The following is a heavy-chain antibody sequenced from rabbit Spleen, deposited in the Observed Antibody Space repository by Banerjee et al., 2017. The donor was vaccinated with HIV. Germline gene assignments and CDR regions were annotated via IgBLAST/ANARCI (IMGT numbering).Heavy chain of an antibody. Sequence: QEQLVESGGGLVKPGGSLTLTCKASGVSLNDKDVMCWVRQAPGKGLEWIACIYGGSSAGTPFDDSSEKRLSITTTTSSIATLQMTSMTTAADGASFCAAGDFGGVSSWSLDLWGQGTLVTVS. J-gene: IGHJ6*01. CDR1: GVSLNDKDV. D-gene: IGHD2-1*01. CDR3: AAGDFGGVSSWSLDL. V-gene: IGHV1S45*01. CDR2: IYGGSSAGT.